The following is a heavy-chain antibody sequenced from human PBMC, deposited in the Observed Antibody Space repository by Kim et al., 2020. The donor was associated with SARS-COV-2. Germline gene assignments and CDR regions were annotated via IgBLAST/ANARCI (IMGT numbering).Heavy chain of an antibody. Sequence: SETLSLTCNVFGDSISGHYWTWIRQPPDKVLEWVGSIYSSGSTDYNPSLKSRVIVSLDTSRSEFSLKLGSVIAADTAVYYCARDAGVAASGAFYYYAMDV. CDR2: IYSSGST. V-gene: IGHV4-59*11. CDR1: GDSISGHY. J-gene: IGHJ6*01. D-gene: IGHD6-25*01. CDR3: ARDAGVAASGAFYYYAMDV.